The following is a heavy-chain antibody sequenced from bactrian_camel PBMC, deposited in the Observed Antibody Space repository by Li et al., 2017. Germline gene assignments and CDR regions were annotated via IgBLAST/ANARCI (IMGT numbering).Heavy chain of an antibody. J-gene: IGHJ6*01. CDR3: APGLGGYWSFDY. V-gene: IGHV3S1*01. CDR1: GYTYSSYY. D-gene: IGHD2*01. CDR2: SISRGGTT. Sequence: HVQLVESGGGSVQAGGSLRLSCAFSGYTYSSYYMYWVRQAPGKGLEWVSSISRGGTTYYADSVKGRFTISRDNAKNTLYLQMNSLKPEDTAVYYCAPGLGGYWSFDYWGQGTQVTVS.